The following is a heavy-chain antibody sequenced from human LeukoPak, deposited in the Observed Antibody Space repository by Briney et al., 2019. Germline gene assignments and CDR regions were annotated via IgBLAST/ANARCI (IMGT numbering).Heavy chain of an antibody. CDR3: ARQRADSGMDY. CDR2: ISYDGSNK. Sequence: PGGSLRPSCAASGFTFSSYVMHWVRQAPGTGLKWGAVISYDGSNKYYADSVKGRFTISRDNSKNTLYLQMNSLRAEDTAVYYCARQRADSGMDYWGQGTLVTVSS. V-gene: IGHV3-30*04. J-gene: IGHJ4*02. D-gene: IGHD6-25*01. CDR1: GFTFSSYV.